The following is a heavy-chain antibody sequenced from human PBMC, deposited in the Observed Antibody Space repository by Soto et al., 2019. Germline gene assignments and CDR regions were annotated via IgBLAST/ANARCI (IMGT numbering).Heavy chain of an antibody. D-gene: IGHD5-12*01. CDR2: INVGNGNT. CDR1: GYTFTSYA. V-gene: IGHV1-3*01. Sequence: GASVKVSCKASGYTFTSYAMHWVRQAPGQRLEWMGRINVGNGNTKYSQKFQGRVTITRDTSASTAYMELSSLRSEDTAVYYCATSYSGYDYHYYYGMDVRGQGTTVTVSS. J-gene: IGHJ6*02. CDR3: ATSYSGYDYHYYYGMDV.